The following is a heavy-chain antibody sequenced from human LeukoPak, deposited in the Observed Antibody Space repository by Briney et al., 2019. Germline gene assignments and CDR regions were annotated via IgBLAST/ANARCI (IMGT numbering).Heavy chain of an antibody. J-gene: IGHJ6*02. CDR3: ARGGAHGMDV. D-gene: IGHD1-26*01. Sequence: PGGSLTLSCAASGFTFSDYYMTWIRQAPGEGLEWVSYISGVASDIHYADSVKGRFTISRDNAKNSVYLQVNSLRAEDTAVYYCARGGAHGMDVWGQGTTVTVSS. CDR2: ISGVASDI. CDR1: GFTFSDYY. V-gene: IGHV3-11*01.